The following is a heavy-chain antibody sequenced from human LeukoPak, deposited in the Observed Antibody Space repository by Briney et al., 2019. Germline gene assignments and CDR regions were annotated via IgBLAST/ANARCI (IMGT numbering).Heavy chain of an antibody. CDR2: IDHSGNA. CDR3: ARGRGLTFYYDTSGYYYNY. J-gene: IGHJ4*02. CDR1: GGSFSDYY. V-gene: IGHV4-34*01. D-gene: IGHD3-22*01. Sequence: PSETLSLTCAVYGGSFSDYYWGWLRQPPGKGLEWIGEIDHSGNANYNPSLKTRVTISVDTSNNQFSLNLTSVTAADTAVYYCARGRGLTFYYDTSGYYYNYWGQGTLVTVSS.